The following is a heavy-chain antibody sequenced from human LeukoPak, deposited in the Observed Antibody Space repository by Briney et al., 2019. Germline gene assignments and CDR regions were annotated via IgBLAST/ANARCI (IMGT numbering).Heavy chain of an antibody. V-gene: IGHV4-4*07. CDR2: IYSSGST. J-gene: IGHJ4*02. CDR3: ARGYYYDSSGYDY. D-gene: IGHD3-22*01. Sequence: SETLSLTCIVSGSSISNYYWSWIRQPAGKGLEWIGRIYSSGSTNYNPSLKSRVTMSLDTSKNQFSLKLSSVTAADTAVYYCARGYYYDSSGYDYWGQGTLVTVSS. CDR1: GSSISNYY.